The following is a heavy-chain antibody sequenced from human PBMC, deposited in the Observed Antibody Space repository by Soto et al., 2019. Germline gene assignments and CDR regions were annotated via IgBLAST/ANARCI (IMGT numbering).Heavy chain of an antibody. CDR1: GGSISSYY. J-gene: IGHJ4*02. V-gene: IGHV4-59*08. Sequence: QVQLQESGPGLVKPSETLSLTCTVSGGSISSYYWSWIRQPPGKGLEWIGYIYYSGSTNYNPSLKSRVTISVDTSKNQFSLKLSSVTAADTAVYYCARRWVYTFDYWGQGTLVTVSS. CDR3: ARRWVYTFDY. D-gene: IGHD4-4*01. CDR2: IYYSGST.